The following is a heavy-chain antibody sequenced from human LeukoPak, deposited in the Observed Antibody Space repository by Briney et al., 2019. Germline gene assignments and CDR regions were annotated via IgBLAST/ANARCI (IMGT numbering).Heavy chain of an antibody. D-gene: IGHD5-18*01. CDR2: IGTGGDT. CDR1: GFTIGTYG. V-gene: IGHV3-13*04. Sequence: GGSLRLSCAASGFTIGTYGMHWVRQPTGKGLEWVSAIGTGGDTYYPDSVKGRFIISRENGRNSLYLEMNSVRAGDTAVYYCVRAPTSLPGTADRWGQGTLVTVSS. J-gene: IGHJ5*02. CDR3: VRAPTSLPGTADR.